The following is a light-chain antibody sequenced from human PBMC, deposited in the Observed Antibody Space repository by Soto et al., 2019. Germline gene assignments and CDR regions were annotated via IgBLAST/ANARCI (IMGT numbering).Light chain of an antibody. V-gene: IGLV1-44*01. CDR1: KSNIGRYS. J-gene: IGLJ3*02. CDR2: SDD. Sequence: QSALTQPPSLSGTPGQRVTISCSGSKSNIGRYSLNWYQHFPGTAPKILIYSDDDRPSGVPDRFSGSKSGTSASLAISGLQSEDEAEYYCAAWDENLNGPLFGGGTKVTVL. CDR3: AAWDENLNGPL.